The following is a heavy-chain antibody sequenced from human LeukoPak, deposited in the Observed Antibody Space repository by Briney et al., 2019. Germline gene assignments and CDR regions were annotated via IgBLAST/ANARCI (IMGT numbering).Heavy chain of an antibody. CDR1: GFTFSSYV. CDR2: RSYEGSNK. Sequence: GRSLRLSCAASGFTFSSYVMHWVRRAPGTGLEWVAIRSYEGSNKYYAAFVKGLITISRDNSKTTLYLQMNSLRTEDTAVYYCAKDLGYSGSYIDCWGQGTLVTVSS. D-gene: IGHD1-26*01. J-gene: IGHJ4*02. CDR3: AKDLGYSGSYIDC. V-gene: IGHV3-30*18.